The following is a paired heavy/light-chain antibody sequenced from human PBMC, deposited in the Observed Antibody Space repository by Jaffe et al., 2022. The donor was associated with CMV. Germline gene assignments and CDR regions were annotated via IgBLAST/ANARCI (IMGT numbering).Heavy chain of an antibody. J-gene: IGHJ6*02. CDR3: AKGLVLPAVIEGYYYGMDV. V-gene: IGHV3-9*01. CDR1: GFIFDDYA. D-gene: IGHD2-2*02. CDR2: INWHSRSI. Sequence: EVQLVESGGGLVQPGRSLRLSCAASGFIFDDYAMHWVRQAPGKGLEWVSGINWHSRSIAYADSVKGRFTISRDNAKNSLYLQMNSLRPEDTALYYCAKGLVLPAVIEGYYYGMDVWGQGTTVTVSS.
Light chain of an antibody. Sequence: DIVLTQSPLSLPVTPGEPASISCRSSQSLLHSSGYNYLDWYLQKPGKSPQVLIYLGSNRASGVPDRFSGSGSGTDFTLKISRVEAEDVGVYYCMQALQTPPTFGPGTKVDIK. V-gene: IGKV2-28*01. CDR1: QSLLHSSGYNY. CDR3: MQALQTPPT. J-gene: IGKJ3*01. CDR2: LGS.